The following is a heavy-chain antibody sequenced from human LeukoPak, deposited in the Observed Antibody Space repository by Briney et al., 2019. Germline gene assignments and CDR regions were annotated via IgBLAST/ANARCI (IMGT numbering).Heavy chain of an antibody. CDR3: AKHGRSERGYNWFDP. V-gene: IGHV3-30*18. J-gene: IGHJ5*02. D-gene: IGHD1-26*01. CDR2: ISYDGSNK. CDR1: GFTFSSYG. Sequence: GGSLRLSCAASGFTFSSYGMHWVRQAPGKGLEWVAVISYDGSNKYYADSVKGRFTISRDNSKNPLYLQMNSLRAEDTAVYYCAKHGRSERGYNWFDPWGQGTLVTVSS.